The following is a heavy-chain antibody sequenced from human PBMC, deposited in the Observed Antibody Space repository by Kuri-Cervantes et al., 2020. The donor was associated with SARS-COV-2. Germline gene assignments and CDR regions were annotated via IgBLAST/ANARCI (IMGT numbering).Heavy chain of an antibody. D-gene: IGHD3-3*01. Sequence: GESLKTSCAASGFTSSSYGMHWVRQPPGKGLERVAVISYEGSNKYYADSVKGRFTISRDNSKNTLYLQMNSLRDKDTAVYCCAKEEEVLRFLEWPGGMDVWGQGTTVTVSS. CDR1: GFTSSSYG. CDR2: ISYEGSNK. CDR3: AKEEEVLRFLEWPGGMDV. J-gene: IGHJ6*02. V-gene: IGHV3-30*18.